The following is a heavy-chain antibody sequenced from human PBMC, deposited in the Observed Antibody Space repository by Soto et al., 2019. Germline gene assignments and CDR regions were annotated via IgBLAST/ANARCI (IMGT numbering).Heavy chain of an antibody. CDR1: GFPFSSYA. V-gene: IGHV3-23*01. Sequence: GGSLRLSCAASGFPFSSYAMSWVGQAPGKGLEWVSAISGSGGNSYYADSVKGRFTISRDNSKNTLYLQMNSLRAEDTAAYYCAREGPEISSPSSSLYFFTYWGKGTLVTVSS. D-gene: IGHD6-6*01. CDR3: AREGPEISSPSSSLYFFTY. J-gene: IGHJ4*02. CDR2: ISGSGGNS.